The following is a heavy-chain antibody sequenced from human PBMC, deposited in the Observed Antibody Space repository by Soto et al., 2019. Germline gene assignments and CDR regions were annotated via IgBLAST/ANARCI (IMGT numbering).Heavy chain of an antibody. D-gene: IGHD1-7*01. Sequence: PGGSLRLSCAASGFTFSSYAMSWVRQAPGKGLEWVSAISGSGGSTYYADSVKGRFTISRDNSKNTLYLQMNSLSAHPTPVYYCAKYAGTTWPCFDYWGQGTLVTVSS. V-gene: IGHV3-23*01. CDR1: GFTFSSYA. CDR2: ISGSGGST. CDR3: AKYAGTTWPCFDY. J-gene: IGHJ4*02.